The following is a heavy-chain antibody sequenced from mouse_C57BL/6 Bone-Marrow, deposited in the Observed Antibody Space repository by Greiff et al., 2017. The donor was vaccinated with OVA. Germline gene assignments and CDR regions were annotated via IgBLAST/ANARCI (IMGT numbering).Heavy chain of an antibody. Sequence: EVPRVASGEGFVTPGGSLKLSCAASGFTFSSYAMSWVRQTPEKRLEWVAYISSGGDYIYYADTVKGRFTISRDNARNTLYLQMSSLKSEDTAMYYCTRDGYYAMDYWGQGTSVTVSS. V-gene: IGHV5-9-1*02. D-gene: IGHD2-3*01. CDR3: TRDGYYAMDY. CDR1: GFTFSSYA. J-gene: IGHJ4*01. CDR2: ISSGGDYI.